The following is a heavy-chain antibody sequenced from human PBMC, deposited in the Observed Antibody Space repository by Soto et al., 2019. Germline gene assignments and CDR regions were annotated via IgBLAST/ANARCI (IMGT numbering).Heavy chain of an antibody. CDR2: ISGSGGST. J-gene: IGHJ4*02. CDR3: AKPMTTVTTGYY. V-gene: IGHV3-23*01. Sequence: EVQLLESGGGLVQPGGSLRLSCAASGFTFSSYAMSWVRQAPGKGLEWVSAISGSGGSTYYAYSVKGRFTIARDNSKTTLYLQMNSLRAEDTAVYYCAKPMTTVTTGYYWGQGTLVTVSS. D-gene: IGHD4-4*01. CDR1: GFTFSSYA.